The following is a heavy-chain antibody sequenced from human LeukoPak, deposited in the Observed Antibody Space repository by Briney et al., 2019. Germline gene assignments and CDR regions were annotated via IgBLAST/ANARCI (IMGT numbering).Heavy chain of an antibody. CDR3: ARGEGRDLDY. J-gene: IGHJ4*02. CDR2: INHSGST. CDR1: GGSFSGYY. Sequence: SETLSLMCAVYGGSFSGYYCSWIRQPPGKGLEWIGEINHSGSTNYNPSLKSRVTISVDTSKNQLSLKLSSVTAADTAVYYCARGEGRDLDYWGQGTLVTVSS. V-gene: IGHV4-34*01.